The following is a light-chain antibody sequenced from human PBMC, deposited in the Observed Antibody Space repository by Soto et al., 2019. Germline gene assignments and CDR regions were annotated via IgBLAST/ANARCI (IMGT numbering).Light chain of an antibody. CDR3: QQYYSSWT. J-gene: IGKJ1*01. V-gene: IGKV3-11*01. CDR2: DAS. Sequence: IVFTQSPATPSFSPGERATLSCRASQSVSSHLAWFQQRPGQAPRLLIYDASNRATGIPARFSGRGSGSEFTLTISSLQPDDFGTYYCQQYYSSWTFGQGTKVDIK. CDR1: QSVSSH.